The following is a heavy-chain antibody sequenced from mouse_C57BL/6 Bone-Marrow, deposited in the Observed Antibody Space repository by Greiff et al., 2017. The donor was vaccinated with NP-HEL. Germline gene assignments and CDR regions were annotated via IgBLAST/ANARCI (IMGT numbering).Heavy chain of an antibody. Sequence: VQLQQSGAELVRPGASVKLSCTASGFNIKDDYMHWVKQRPEQGLEWIGWIDPENGDTEYASKFQGKATITADTSSNTAYLQLSSLTSEDTAVYYCTAWANYSKHYAMDYWGQGTSVTVCS. V-gene: IGHV14-4*01. J-gene: IGHJ4*01. CDR3: TAWANYSKHYAMDY. D-gene: IGHD2-5*01. CDR2: IDPENGDT. CDR1: GFNIKDDY.